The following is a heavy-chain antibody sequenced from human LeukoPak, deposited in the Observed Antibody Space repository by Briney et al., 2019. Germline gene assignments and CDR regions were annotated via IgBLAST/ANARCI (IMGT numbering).Heavy chain of an antibody. V-gene: IGHV3-23*01. Sequence: PGGSLRLSCEASGFTFSTYAMNWVRQAPGKGLEWVSAISGRGVGTYYADSVEGRFTVSRDNSKNTLYLQMNSLRAEDTAVYYCAKDRGGWNYYYGMDVWGQGTTVTVSS. J-gene: IGHJ6*02. D-gene: IGHD3-10*01. CDR2: ISGRGVGT. CDR1: GFTFSTYA. CDR3: AKDRGGWNYYYGMDV.